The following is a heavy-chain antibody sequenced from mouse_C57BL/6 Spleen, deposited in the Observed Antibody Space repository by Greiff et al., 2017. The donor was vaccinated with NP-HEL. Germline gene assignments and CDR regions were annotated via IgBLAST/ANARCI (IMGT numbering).Heavy chain of an antibody. CDR1: GYTFTSYW. Sequence: QVQLQQSGTELVKPGASVKLSCKASGYTFTSYWMHWVKQRPGQGLEWIGNINPSNGGTNYNEKFKSKATLTVDKSSSTAYMQLSSLTSEDSAVYYCARSGSASAWFAYWGQGTLVTVSA. CDR3: ARSGSASAWFAY. J-gene: IGHJ3*01. V-gene: IGHV1-53*01. CDR2: INPSNGGT. D-gene: IGHD3-1*01.